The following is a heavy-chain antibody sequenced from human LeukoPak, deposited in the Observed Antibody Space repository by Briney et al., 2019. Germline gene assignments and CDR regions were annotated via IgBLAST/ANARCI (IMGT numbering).Heavy chain of an antibody. Sequence: SETLSLTCAVYGGSFSGYYWSWIRQPPGKGLEWIGEINHSGSTNYNPSLKSRVTISVDTSKNQFSLKLSSVTAANTAVYYCNIAARHAYYFDYWGQGTLVTVSS. J-gene: IGHJ4*02. V-gene: IGHV4-34*01. CDR3: NIAARHAYYFDY. CDR1: GGSFSGYY. D-gene: IGHD6-6*01. CDR2: INHSGST.